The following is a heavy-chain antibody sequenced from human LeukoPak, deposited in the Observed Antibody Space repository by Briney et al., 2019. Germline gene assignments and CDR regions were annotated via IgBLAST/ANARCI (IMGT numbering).Heavy chain of an antibody. Sequence: ASMKVSCKASGYTFTSYDINWVRQATGQGLEWMGWMNPNSGNTGYAQKFQGRVTITRNTSISTAYMELSSLRSEDTAVYYCAKDWEDYDSSGYKYNWFDPWGQGTLVTVSS. CDR3: AKDWEDYDSSGYKYNWFDP. V-gene: IGHV1-8*03. D-gene: IGHD3-22*01. J-gene: IGHJ5*02. CDR2: MNPNSGNT. CDR1: GYTFTSYD.